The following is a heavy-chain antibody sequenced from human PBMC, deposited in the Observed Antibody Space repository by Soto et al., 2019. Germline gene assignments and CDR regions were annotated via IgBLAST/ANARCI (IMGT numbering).Heavy chain of an antibody. CDR2: INPNSGGT. Sequence: GASVKVSCKASGYTFTGYYMHWVRQAPGQGLEWMGWINPNSGGTNYAQKFQGRVTMTRDTSISTAYMELSRLRSDDTAVYYCARDNIPLRWESWFDPWGQGTLVTVSS. D-gene: IGHD4-17*01. CDR3: ARDNIPLRWESWFDP. V-gene: IGHV1-2*02. CDR1: GYTFTGYY. J-gene: IGHJ5*02.